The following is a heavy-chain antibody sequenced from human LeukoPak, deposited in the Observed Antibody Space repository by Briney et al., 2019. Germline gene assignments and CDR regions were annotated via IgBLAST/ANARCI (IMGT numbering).Heavy chain of an antibody. V-gene: IGHV4-59*01. CDR3: ASTATMRFDY. D-gene: IGHD5-24*01. J-gene: IGHJ4*02. Sequence: SETLSLTCTVSGGSISSYYWSWIRQPPGKGLEWIGYIYYSGSTSYNPSLKSRVTISVDTSKNQFSLKLSSVTAADTAVYYCASTATMRFDYWGQGTLVTVSS. CDR1: GGSISSYY. CDR2: IYYSGST.